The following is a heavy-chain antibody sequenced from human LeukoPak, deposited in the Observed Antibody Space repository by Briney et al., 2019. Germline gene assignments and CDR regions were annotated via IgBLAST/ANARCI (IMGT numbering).Heavy chain of an antibody. Sequence: ASVKVSCKASGYPFTGYYMHWVRPAPGQGLEWMGWINPNSGGTNYAQKFQGRVTITRDTSISTAYMELSRLRSDDTAVYYCARASGGILFDYWGQGTLVTVSS. CDR2: INPNSGGT. D-gene: IGHD2-15*01. J-gene: IGHJ4*02. CDR3: ARASGGILFDY. V-gene: IGHV1-2*02. CDR1: GYPFTGYY.